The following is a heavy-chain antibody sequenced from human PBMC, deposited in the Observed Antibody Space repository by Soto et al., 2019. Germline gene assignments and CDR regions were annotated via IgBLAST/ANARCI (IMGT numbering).Heavy chain of an antibody. CDR1: GFTFSSYW. J-gene: IGHJ6*02. V-gene: IGHV3-7*01. D-gene: IGHD6-13*01. Sequence: EVQLVESGGGLVQPGGSLRLSCAASGFTFSSYWMSWVRQAPVKGLGWVGNIKQDGSEKNYVDSVKGRFTISRDNTKNSLYLQMNSLRAEDTAVYYCARIASTGRGWDVWGQGTTVVVSS. CDR2: IKQDGSEK. CDR3: ARIASTGRGWDV.